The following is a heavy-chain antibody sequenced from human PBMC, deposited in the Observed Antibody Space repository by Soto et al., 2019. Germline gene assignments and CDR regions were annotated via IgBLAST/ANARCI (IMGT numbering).Heavy chain of an antibody. CDR1: GFSFSTYS. D-gene: IGHD6-6*01. CDR2: ISSRSYTI. V-gene: IGHV3-48*02. Sequence: EVQLVESGGGLVQPGGSLRLSCAASGFSFSTYSMNWVRQAPGKGLEWVSYISSRSYTIYYIDSVKGRFTISRDNAKSSLYLQMNCLRDEDTAVYYCARGGSSSDNGMDLWGQGTTVTVSS. CDR3: ARGGSSSDNGMDL. J-gene: IGHJ6*02.